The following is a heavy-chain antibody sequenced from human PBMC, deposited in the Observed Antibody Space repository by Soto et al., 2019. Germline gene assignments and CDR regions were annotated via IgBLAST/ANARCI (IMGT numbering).Heavy chain of an antibody. CDR3: AREASYYYGSGSPSGYYYYYMDV. CDR1: GYTFTSYD. J-gene: IGHJ6*03. Sequence: ASVKVSCKASGYTFTSYDINWVRQATGQGLEWMGWMNPNSGNTGYAQKFQGRVTMTRNTSISTAYMELSSLRSEDTAVYYCAREASYYYGSGSPSGYYYYYMDVWGKGTTVTVS. V-gene: IGHV1-8*01. CDR2: MNPNSGNT. D-gene: IGHD3-10*01.